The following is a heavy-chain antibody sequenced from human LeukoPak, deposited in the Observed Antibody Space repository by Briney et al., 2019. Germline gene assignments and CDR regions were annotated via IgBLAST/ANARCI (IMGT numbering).Heavy chain of an antibody. CDR3: ARGGGNWNFAVGGITNWFDP. CDR2: INHSGST. D-gene: IGHD1-7*01. Sequence: PSETLSLTCAVYGGSFSGYYWSWIRQPPGKGLEWIGEINHSGSTNYNPSLKSRVTISVDTSKNQFSLKLSSVTAADTAVYYCARGGGNWNFAVGGITNWFDPWGQGTLVTVSS. J-gene: IGHJ5*02. CDR1: GGSFSGYY. V-gene: IGHV4-34*01.